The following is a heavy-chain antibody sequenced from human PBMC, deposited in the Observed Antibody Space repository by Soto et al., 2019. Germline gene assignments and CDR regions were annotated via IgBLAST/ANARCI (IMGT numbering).Heavy chain of an antibody. J-gene: IGHJ6*02. V-gene: IGHV4-59*08. CDR3: ASQGPYGMDV. CDR1: YGSISSYY. Sequence: PSETLSLTCTVSYGSISSYYWSWIRQPPGKGLEWIGYIYYSGSTNYNPSLKSRVTISVDTSKNQFSLKLSSVTAADTAVYYCASQGPYGMDVWGQGNTVTVSS. CDR2: IYYSGST.